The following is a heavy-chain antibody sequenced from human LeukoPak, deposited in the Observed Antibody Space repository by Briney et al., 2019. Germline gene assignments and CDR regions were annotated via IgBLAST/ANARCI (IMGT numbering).Heavy chain of an antibody. CDR1: GFTFSSYG. CDR3: AKDSWELLYYFDY. CDR2: IWYDGSNK. Sequence: PGRSLRLSCAASGFTFSSYGMHWVRQAPGKGLEWVAVIWYDGSNKYYADSVKGRFTISRDNSKNTLYLQMNSLRAEDTAVYYCAKDSWELLYYFDYWGQGTLVTVSS. V-gene: IGHV3-33*06. D-gene: IGHD1-26*01. J-gene: IGHJ4*02.